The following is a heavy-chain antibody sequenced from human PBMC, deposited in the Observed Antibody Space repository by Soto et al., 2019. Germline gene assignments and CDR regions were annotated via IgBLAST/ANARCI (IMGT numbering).Heavy chain of an antibody. J-gene: IGHJ4*02. CDR2: IYWNDDK. V-gene: IGHV2-5*01. D-gene: IGHD3-22*01. CDR1: GFSLTTTGGG. Sequence: SGPTLVNPTQTLTLTCTFSGFSLTTTGGGVGWIRQPPGKALEWLAFIYWNDDKRYSPSLKSRLTITKETSKNQVVLTMTNMDPVDTASYYCAQAELPYYYDTSGYTYWGQGTLVTVSS. CDR3: AQAELPYYYDTSGYTY.